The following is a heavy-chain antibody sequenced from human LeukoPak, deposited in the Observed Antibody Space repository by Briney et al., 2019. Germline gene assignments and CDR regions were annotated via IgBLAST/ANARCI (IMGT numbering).Heavy chain of an antibody. CDR3: ARGRRVAVAGHDAFDI. D-gene: IGHD6-19*01. V-gene: IGHV3-23*01. CDR2: ISGSGGST. CDR1: GFTFSSYA. J-gene: IGHJ3*02. Sequence: GGSLRLSCAASGFTFSSYAMSWVRQAPGKGLEWVSAISGSGGSTYYADSVKGRFTISRDNSKNTLYLQMNSLRAEDTAVYYCARGRRVAVAGHDAFDIWGQGTMVTVSS.